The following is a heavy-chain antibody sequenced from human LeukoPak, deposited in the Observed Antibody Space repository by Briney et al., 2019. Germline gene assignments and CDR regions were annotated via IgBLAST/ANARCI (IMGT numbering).Heavy chain of an antibody. CDR2: ISGSGGST. CDR3: ARRGLRPDYYMDV. J-gene: IGHJ6*03. D-gene: IGHD3-3*01. Sequence: GGSLRLSCAASGFTFSSYAMSWVRQAPGKGLEWVSAISGSGGSTYYADSVKGRFTISRDNPKNTLYLQMNSLRAEDTAVYYCARRGLRPDYYMDVWGKGTTVTVSS. CDR1: GFTFSSYA. V-gene: IGHV3-23*01.